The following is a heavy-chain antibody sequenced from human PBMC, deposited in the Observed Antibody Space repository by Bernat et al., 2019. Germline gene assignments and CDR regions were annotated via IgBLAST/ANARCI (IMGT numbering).Heavy chain of an antibody. CDR1: GFTFSSYG. CDR2: ISYDGSNK. D-gene: IGHD3-3*01. Sequence: QVQLVESGGGVVQPGRSLRLSCAASGFTFSSYGMHWVRQAPGKGLEWVAVISYDGSNKYYADSVKGRFTISRDNSKNTLYLQMNSLRAEDTAVYYCAKPGFIYDFWSGPLGLWGYYGMDVWGQGTTVTVSS. J-gene: IGHJ6*02. CDR3: AKPGFIYDFWSGPLGLWGYYGMDV. V-gene: IGHV3-30*18.